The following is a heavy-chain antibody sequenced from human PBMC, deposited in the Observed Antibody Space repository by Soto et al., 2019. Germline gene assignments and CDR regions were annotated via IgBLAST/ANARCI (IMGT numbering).Heavy chain of an antibody. CDR3: AKDHRHYYDSSGYYYVNPYFDY. D-gene: IGHD3-22*01. CDR1: GFTFSSYA. J-gene: IGHJ4*02. Sequence: GGSLRLSCAASGFTFSSYAMSWVRQAPGKGLEWVSAISGSGGSTYYADSVKGRFTISRDNSKNTLYLQMNSLRAEDTAVYYCAKDHRHYYDSSGYYYVNPYFDYWGQGTLGTVSS. V-gene: IGHV3-23*01. CDR2: ISGSGGST.